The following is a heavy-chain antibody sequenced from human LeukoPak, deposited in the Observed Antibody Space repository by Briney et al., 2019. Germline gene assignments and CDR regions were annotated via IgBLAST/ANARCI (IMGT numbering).Heavy chain of an antibody. D-gene: IGHD3-10*01. Sequence: PSETLSLTCAVYGGSFSGYYWSWIRQPPGKGLEWIGEINHSGSTNYNPSLKSRVTISVDTSKNQFSLKLSSVTAADTAVYYCARVGRGALWVRYYYGTDVWGQGTTVTVSS. J-gene: IGHJ6*02. CDR2: INHSGST. V-gene: IGHV4-34*01. CDR1: GGSFSGYY. CDR3: ARVGRGALWVRYYYGTDV.